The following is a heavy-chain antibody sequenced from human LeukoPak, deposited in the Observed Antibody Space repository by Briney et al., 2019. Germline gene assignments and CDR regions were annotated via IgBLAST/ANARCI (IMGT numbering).Heavy chain of an antibody. CDR2: IRYDGNNG. V-gene: IGHV3-30*02. CDR3: ANQCGGGCSLDF. D-gene: IGHD2-21*01. CDR1: GFTFSSYG. J-gene: IGHJ4*02. Sequence: GGSLRLSCEASGFTFSSYGMQRVRQAPGKGLEWVAFIRYDGNNGRYADSVKGRFTISRDNSKNTLYLQMNSLRAEDTAVYYCANQCGGGCSLDFWGQGTLVTVSS.